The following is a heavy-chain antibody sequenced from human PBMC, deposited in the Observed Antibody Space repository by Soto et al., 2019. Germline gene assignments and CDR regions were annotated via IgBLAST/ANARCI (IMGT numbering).Heavy chain of an antibody. CDR2: ISGSGGST. CDR3: AKEVRHMVDSSLIVRRFDP. J-gene: IGHJ5*02. V-gene: IGHV3-23*01. D-gene: IGHD3-22*01. CDR1: GFTFSSYA. Sequence: LRLSCAASGFTFSSYAMSWVRQAPGKGLEWVSAISGSGGSTYYADSVKGRFTISRDNSKNTLYLQMNSLRAEDTAVYYCAKEVRHMVDSSLIVRRFDPWGQGTLVTVSS.